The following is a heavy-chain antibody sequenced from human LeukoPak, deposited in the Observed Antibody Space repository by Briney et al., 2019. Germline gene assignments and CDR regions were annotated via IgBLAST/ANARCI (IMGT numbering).Heavy chain of an antibody. J-gene: IGHJ4*02. V-gene: IGHV3-9*01. CDR2: ISWNRGVI. D-gene: IGHD6-13*01. Sequence: GGSLRLSCAASGFTFDDFAMHWVRQGPGKGLEWVAGISWNRGVIAYADSVKGRFTISRDNAQNSVYLQMNSVRAEDTAVYYCTRIGYSSSCFDYWGQGTPVTVSS. CDR3: TRIGYSSSCFDY. CDR1: GFTFDDFA.